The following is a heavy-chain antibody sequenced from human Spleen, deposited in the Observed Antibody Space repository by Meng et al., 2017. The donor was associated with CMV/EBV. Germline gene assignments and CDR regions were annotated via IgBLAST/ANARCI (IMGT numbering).Heavy chain of an antibody. CDR2: IYYSGST. J-gene: IGHJ4*02. CDR3: ARGGYYDSSGAPRFDY. D-gene: IGHD3-22*01. Sequence: QVQAQEAGPGLVKPSQTLSLTCTVSGGSIRSGDYYWSWIRQPPGKGLEWIGYIYYSGSTYYNPSLKSRVTISVDTSKNQFSLKLSSVTAADTAVYYCARGGYYDSSGAPRFDYWGQGTLVTVSS. V-gene: IGHV4-30-4*08. CDR1: GGSIRSGDYY.